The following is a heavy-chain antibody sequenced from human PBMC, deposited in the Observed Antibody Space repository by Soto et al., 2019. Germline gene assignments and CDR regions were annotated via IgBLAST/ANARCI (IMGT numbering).Heavy chain of an antibody. CDR1: GGTFSSYA. Sequence: QVQLVQSGAEVKKPGSSVKVSCKASGGTFSSYAISWVRQAPGQGLEWMGGIIPIFGTANYAQKFQGRVTITADESTSTGYMELSSLRSEDTAVYYFARDERGGDYPFDWGQGNLVTVST. D-gene: IGHD4-17*01. V-gene: IGHV1-69*01. CDR2: IIPIFGTA. CDR3: ARDERGGDYPFD. J-gene: IGHJ4*02.